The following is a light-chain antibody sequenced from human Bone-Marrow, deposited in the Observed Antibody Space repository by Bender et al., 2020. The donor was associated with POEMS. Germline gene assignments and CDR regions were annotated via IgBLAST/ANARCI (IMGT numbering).Light chain of an antibody. V-gene: IGLV2-14*02. Sequence: QSALTQPASVSGSPGQSITISCTGTSSDVGSYNLVSWFQQHPGKAPKLIISEVSKRPSGVPDRFSGSKSGSTASLTVSGLQAEDEADYYCSSFTGINNPVVFGGGTKLTVL. CDR3: SSFTGINNPVV. J-gene: IGLJ2*01. CDR1: SSDVGSYNL. CDR2: EVS.